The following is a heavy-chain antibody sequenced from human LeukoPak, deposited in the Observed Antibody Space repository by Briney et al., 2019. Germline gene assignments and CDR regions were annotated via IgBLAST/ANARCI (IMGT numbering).Heavy chain of an antibody. J-gene: IGHJ4*02. CDR1: GFTFSDYW. D-gene: IGHD6-13*01. V-gene: IGHV3-7*01. CDR3: KSGGAAPGSFDN. CDR2: IKYDGDEE. Sequence: LAGGSLRLSCAASGFTFSDYWMSWMRQAPGKGLEWVANIKYDGDEEYYVDSVKGRFTISRDNAKNSLYLQLNSLRVEDTAVYYCKSGGAAPGSFDNWGQGTLVTVS.